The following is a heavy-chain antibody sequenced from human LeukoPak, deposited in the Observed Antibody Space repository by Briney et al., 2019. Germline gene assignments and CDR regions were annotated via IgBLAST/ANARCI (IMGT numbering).Heavy chain of an antibody. CDR1: GFIFSTYA. V-gene: IGHV3-23*01. Sequence: GGSLRLSCAASGFIFSTYAMNWVRQAPGKGLEWISGVGNSGVSTNYADSVKGRFTISRDNSKNMLYLQMNGLRAEDTAVYYCAKDWNPSPNWFGPWGQGTLVIVSS. D-gene: IGHD1-1*01. CDR3: AKDWNPSPNWFGP. J-gene: IGHJ5*02. CDR2: VGNSGVST.